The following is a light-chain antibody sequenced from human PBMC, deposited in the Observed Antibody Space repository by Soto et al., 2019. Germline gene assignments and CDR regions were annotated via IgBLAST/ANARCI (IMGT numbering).Light chain of an antibody. CDR1: QSVSSSY. Sequence: EIVLTQSPGTLSLSPGERATLSCRASQSVSSSYLAWYQQKPGQAPRLLIYGASRRATVIPDRFSGSGSGTDFTLTISRLEPEDFAVYHCHQYGSSPYTFGQGTKLEIK. J-gene: IGKJ2*01. V-gene: IGKV3-20*01. CDR3: HQYGSSPYT. CDR2: GAS.